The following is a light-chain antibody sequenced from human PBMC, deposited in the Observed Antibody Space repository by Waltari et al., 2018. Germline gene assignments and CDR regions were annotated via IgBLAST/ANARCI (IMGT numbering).Light chain of an antibody. CDR3: SSFSTSSTLLL. Sequence: QSALSQPASVSGSPGQSISISCTGTSSDVGGHNYVSWYQQPPGKAPKLLIYEVTNRPSGVSNRFSGSKSGNAASLTISGLQAEDEGDYYCSSFSTSSTLLLFGGGTKLTVL. CDR2: EVT. CDR1: SSDVGGHNY. J-gene: IGLJ2*01. V-gene: IGLV2-14*01.